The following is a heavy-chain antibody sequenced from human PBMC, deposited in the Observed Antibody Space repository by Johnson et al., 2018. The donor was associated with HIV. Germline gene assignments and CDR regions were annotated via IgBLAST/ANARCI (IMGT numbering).Heavy chain of an antibody. CDR3: ARTEMITFGGVIVLGGAFDI. CDR1: GFTFSSYA. Sequence: VQLVESGGGLVKPGGSLRLSCAASGFTFSSYAMHWVRQAPGKGLEWVAVISYDGSNKYYADSVKGRFTISRDNSKNTLYLQMNSLRAEDTAVYYCARTEMITFGGVIVLGGAFDIWGQGTMVTVSS. V-gene: IGHV3-30-3*01. D-gene: IGHD3-16*02. J-gene: IGHJ3*02. CDR2: ISYDGSNK.